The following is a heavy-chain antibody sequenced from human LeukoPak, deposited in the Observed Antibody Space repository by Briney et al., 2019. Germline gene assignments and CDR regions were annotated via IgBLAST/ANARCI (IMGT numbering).Heavy chain of an antibody. CDR2: INTNTGNP. CDR3: ARDLVVQQLVRRPYKVNDFDY. V-gene: IGHV7-4-1*02. Sequence: ASVKVSCKASGYTFTSYAMNWVRQAPGQGLEWMGWINTNTGNPTYAQGFTGRFVFSLDTSVSTAYLQISSLKAEDTAVYYCARDLVVQQLVRRPYKVNDFDYWGQGTLVTVSS. J-gene: IGHJ4*02. CDR1: GYTFTSYA. D-gene: IGHD6-13*01.